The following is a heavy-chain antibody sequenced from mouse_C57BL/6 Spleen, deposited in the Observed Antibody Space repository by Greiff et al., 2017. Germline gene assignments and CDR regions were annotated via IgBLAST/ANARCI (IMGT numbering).Heavy chain of an antibody. CDR3: ASDYDYDYYAMDY. D-gene: IGHD2-4*01. CDR2: ISSGSSTI. V-gene: IGHV5-17*01. Sequence: DVKLVESGGGLVKPGGSLKLSCAASGFTFSDYGMHWVRQAPEKGLEWVAYISSGSSTIYYADTVKGRFTISRDNAKNTLFLQMTSLRSEDTAMYYCASDYDYDYYAMDYWGQGTSVTGSS. J-gene: IGHJ4*01. CDR1: GFTFSDYG.